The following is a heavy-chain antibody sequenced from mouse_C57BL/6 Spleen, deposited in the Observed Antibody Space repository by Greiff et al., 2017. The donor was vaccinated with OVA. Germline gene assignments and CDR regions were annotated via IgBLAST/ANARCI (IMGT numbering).Heavy chain of an antibody. Sequence: VQLQQPGAELVKPGASVKMSCKASGYTFTSYWMHWVKQRPGQGLEWIVAIYPGNSDTSYNQKFKGKAKLTAVTSASTAYMELSSLTNEDSAVYYCTTYDYAMDYWGQGTSVTVSS. CDR2: IYPGNSDT. D-gene: IGHD2-3*01. CDR1: GYTFTSYW. CDR3: TTYDYAMDY. V-gene: IGHV1-5*01. J-gene: IGHJ4*01.